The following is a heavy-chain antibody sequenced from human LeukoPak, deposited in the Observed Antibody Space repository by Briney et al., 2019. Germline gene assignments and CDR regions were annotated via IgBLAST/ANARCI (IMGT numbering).Heavy chain of an antibody. V-gene: IGHV3-48*04. D-gene: IGHD3-10*01. CDR3: ARDAITMVRGVISGMDV. Sequence: GGPLRLSCAASGFPFSSYWISWIGQAPGKGLEWVSYISSSGSTIYYADSVKGRFTISRDNAKNSLYLQMNSLRAEDTAVYYCARDAITMVRGVISGMDVWGQGTTVTVSS. CDR2: ISSSGSTI. J-gene: IGHJ6*02. CDR1: GFPFSSYW.